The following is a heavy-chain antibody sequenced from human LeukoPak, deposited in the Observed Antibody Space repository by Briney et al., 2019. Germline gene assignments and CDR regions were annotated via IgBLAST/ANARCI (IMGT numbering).Heavy chain of an antibody. CDR2: ISGSGGYT. D-gene: IGHD2/OR15-2a*01. V-gene: IGHV3-23*01. CDR1: GFMFSSYA. J-gene: IGHJ4*02. CDR3: AKAIGTSRQLVDY. Sequence: PGGSLRLSCAASGFMFSSYAMSWVRQAPGKGLEWVSDISGSGGYTYYADSVKGRFTISRDNSKNTLYLQTNSLRAEDTALYYCAKAIGTSRQLVDYWGQGTLVIVSS.